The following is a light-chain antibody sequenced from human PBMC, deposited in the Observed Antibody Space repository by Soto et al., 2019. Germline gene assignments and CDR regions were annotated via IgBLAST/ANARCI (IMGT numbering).Light chain of an antibody. J-gene: IGKJ5*01. V-gene: IGKV3-20*01. CDR1: QSVSSSY. Sequence: EIVLTQSPGTLSLSPGERATLSCRASQSVSSSYLAWYQQQPGQAPRLLIYGASSRATGIPDRFNGSGSGTDFTLTISRLEPEDFAVYYCQQYNNWPPITFGQGTRLEIK. CDR3: QQYNNWPPIT. CDR2: GAS.